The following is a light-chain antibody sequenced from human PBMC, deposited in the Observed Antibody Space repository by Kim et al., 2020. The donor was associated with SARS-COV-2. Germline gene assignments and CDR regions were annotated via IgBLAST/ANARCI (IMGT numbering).Light chain of an antibody. J-gene: IGKJ1*01. CDR2: GAS. CDR1: QSVSSSY. Sequence: LSLSPGERATLSCRASQSVSSSYLAWYQQKPGQAPRLLIYGASSRATGIPDRFSGSGSGTDFTLTISRLEPEDFAVYYCQQYGRAFGQGTKVEIK. V-gene: IGKV3-20*01. CDR3: QQYGRA.